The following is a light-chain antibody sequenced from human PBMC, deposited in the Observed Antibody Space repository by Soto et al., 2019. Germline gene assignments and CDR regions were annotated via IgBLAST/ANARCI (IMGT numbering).Light chain of an antibody. V-gene: IGLV2-8*01. CDR3: SSYAGSSTV. CDR2: EVS. CDR1: SSDVGAYNY. J-gene: IGLJ1*01. Sequence: QSTLTQPPSASWSPGQAVTISCTGTSSDVGAYNYVSLYQQHPGKAPKLMIYEVSYRPSGVPDRFSGSKSGNTASLTVSGLQAEDEADYYCSSYAGSSTVFGTGTKVTVL.